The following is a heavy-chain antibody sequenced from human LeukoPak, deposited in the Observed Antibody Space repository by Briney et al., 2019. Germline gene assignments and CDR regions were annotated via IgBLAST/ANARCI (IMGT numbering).Heavy chain of an antibody. J-gene: IGHJ4*02. CDR1: GGSISSGGYY. CDR3: AREEGYSSSYFDY. CDR2: IYYSGST. V-gene: IGHV4-31*03. D-gene: IGHD6-6*01. Sequence: SETLSLTCTVSGGSISSGGYYWSWIRQHPGKGLEWIGYIYYSGSTYYNPSLKIRVTISVDTSKNQFSLKLSSVTAADTAVYYCAREEGYSSSYFDYWGQGTLVTVSS.